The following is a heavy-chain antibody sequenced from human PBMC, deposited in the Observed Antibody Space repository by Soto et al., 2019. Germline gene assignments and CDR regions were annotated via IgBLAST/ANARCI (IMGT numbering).Heavy chain of an antibody. CDR3: ARGLIKLAGGAFDI. J-gene: IGHJ3*02. Sequence: XGSLKLSCAAAGFTFSSSVVHWVRQAPGKGLDWVAVISSDESNEDYADSVKGRFSISRDNSKNTLYLQMSSLRADDTAVYYCARGLIKLAGGAFDIWGQGTMVTASS. V-gene: IGHV3-33*01. CDR2: ISSDESNE. D-gene: IGHD3-16*01. CDR1: GFTFSSSV.